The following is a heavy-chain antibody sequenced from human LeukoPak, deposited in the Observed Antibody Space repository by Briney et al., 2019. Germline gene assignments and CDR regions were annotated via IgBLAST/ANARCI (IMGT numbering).Heavy chain of an antibody. CDR1: GFTFSTYL. J-gene: IGHJ4*02. Sequence: PGGSLRLSCVASGFTFSTYLMTWVRQAPGKGLEWVGRIKSKTDGGTTDYAAPVKGRFTIPRDDSKNTLYLQMNSLKTVDTAVYYCTSSPRGYWGQGTLVTVSS. CDR3: TSSPRGY. D-gene: IGHD3-10*01. CDR2: IKSKTDGGTT. V-gene: IGHV3-15*01.